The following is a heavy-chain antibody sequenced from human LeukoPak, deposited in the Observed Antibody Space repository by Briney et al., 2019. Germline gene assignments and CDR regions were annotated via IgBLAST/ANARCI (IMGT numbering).Heavy chain of an antibody. CDR1: GGSISSSSYY. CDR3: ARLAGHYGSGSYYYYFDH. V-gene: IGHV4-39*01. Sequence: PSETLSLTCTVSGGSISSSSYYWGWIRQPPGKGLEWIGSIYYSGSTYYNPSLKSRVTISVDTSKNQFSLKLSSVTAADTAVYYCARLAGHYGSGSYYYYFDHWGQGTLVTVSS. D-gene: IGHD3-10*01. J-gene: IGHJ4*02. CDR2: IYYSGST.